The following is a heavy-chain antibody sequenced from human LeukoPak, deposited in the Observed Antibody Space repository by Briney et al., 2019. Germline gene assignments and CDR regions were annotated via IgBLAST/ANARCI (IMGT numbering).Heavy chain of an antibody. V-gene: IGHV4-39*01. J-gene: IGHJ4*02. CDR1: GGSISSSSYD. Sequence: SGSLSLTCTVSGGSISSSSYDWGWIRQPPGKGLEWIGSIYYSGTTYYNPPLKSRVTISEDASKYQDSLKLNSVTAADTDVYYCARLCPSCTKTTCDFDYWGQGTLVSVSS. D-gene: IGHD2-8*01. CDR2: IYYSGTT. CDR3: ARLCPSCTKTTCDFDY.